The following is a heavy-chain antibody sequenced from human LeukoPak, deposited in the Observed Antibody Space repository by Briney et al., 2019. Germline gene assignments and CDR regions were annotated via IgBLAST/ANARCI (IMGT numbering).Heavy chain of an antibody. J-gene: IGHJ4*02. CDR3: ARGGVATRKPPLDY. CDR1: GFTFSSYA. Sequence: GRSPRLSCAASGFTFSSYAMHWVRQAPGKGLEWVAVISYDGSNKYYADSVKGRFTISRDNSKNTLYLQMNSLRAEDTAVYYCARGGVATRKPPLDYWGQGTLVTVSS. D-gene: IGHD5-12*01. V-gene: IGHV3-30*04. CDR2: ISYDGSNK.